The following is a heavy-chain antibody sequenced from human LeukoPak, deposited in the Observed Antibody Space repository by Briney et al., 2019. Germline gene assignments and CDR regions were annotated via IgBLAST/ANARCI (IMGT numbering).Heavy chain of an antibody. D-gene: IGHD3-3*01. J-gene: IGHJ6*03. CDR1: GFTFISYA. Sequence: GGSLRLSCAASGFTFISYAIHWVRQAPGKGLEWVAVISYDGSNKYYADSVKGRFTISRDNSKNTLYLQMNSLRAEDTAVYYCAKDLGITIFGVGYYYYMDVWGKGTTVTVSS. CDR2: ISYDGSNK. CDR3: AKDLGITIFGVGYYYYMDV. V-gene: IGHV3-30*04.